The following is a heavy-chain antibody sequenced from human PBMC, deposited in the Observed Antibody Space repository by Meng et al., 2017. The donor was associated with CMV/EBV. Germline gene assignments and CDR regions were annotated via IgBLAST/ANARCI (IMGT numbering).Heavy chain of an antibody. D-gene: IGHD3-3*01. J-gene: IGHJ6*02. V-gene: IGHV3-23*01. CDR1: GFTFSSYA. Sequence: GESLKISCAASGFTFSSYAMSLVRQAPGKGLEWVSAISGSGGSTYYADSVKGRFTISRDNSKNTLYLKMNSLRAEDTAVYYCAKDLWSGYDYGMDVWGQGTTVTVSS. CDR2: ISGSGGST. CDR3: AKDLWSGYDYGMDV.